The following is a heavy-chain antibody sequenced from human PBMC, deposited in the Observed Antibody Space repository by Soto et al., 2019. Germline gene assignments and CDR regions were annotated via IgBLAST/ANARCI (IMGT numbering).Heavy chain of an antibody. CDR2: ISAYNGNT. Sequence: GASVKVSCKASGYTFTSYGISWVRQAPGQGLEWMGWISAYNGNTNYAQKLQGRVTMTTDTSTSTAYMELRSLRSDDTAVYYCARDGSSGWYLRSVYGMDVWGQGTTVTV. CDR3: ARDGSSGWYLRSVYGMDV. J-gene: IGHJ6*02. V-gene: IGHV1-18*04. CDR1: GYTFTSYG. D-gene: IGHD6-19*01.